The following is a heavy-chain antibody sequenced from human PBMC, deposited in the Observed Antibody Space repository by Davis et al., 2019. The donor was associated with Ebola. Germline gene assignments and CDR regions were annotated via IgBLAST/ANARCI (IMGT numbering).Heavy chain of an antibody. J-gene: IGHJ5*02. CDR3: ARASPLAADGTFDP. Sequence: AASVMVSCKASGGTFSSYATSWVRQPPGQGLEWMGWISAYNGNTNYAQNLQGRVTMTTDTSTSTAYMELRSLRSDDTAVYYYARASPLAADGTFDPWGQGTLVTVSS. CDR2: ISAYNGNT. D-gene: IGHD6-13*01. V-gene: IGHV1-18*01. CDR1: GGTFSSYA.